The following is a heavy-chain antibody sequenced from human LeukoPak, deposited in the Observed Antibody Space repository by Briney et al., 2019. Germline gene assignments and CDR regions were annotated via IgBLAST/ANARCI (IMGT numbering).Heavy chain of an antibody. CDR2: IYIGGTT. Sequence: GGSLRLSCAVSGFTVSDNYINWVRQAPGKGLEWVSVIYIGGTTYYTDSVKGRFIISRDNSKNTVYLQMNSLRAEDTAVYYSAGGYRAYDYLDYWGQGTLVTVSS. CDR1: GFTVSDNY. J-gene: IGHJ4*02. D-gene: IGHD5-12*01. V-gene: IGHV3-66*01. CDR3: AGGYRAYDYLDY.